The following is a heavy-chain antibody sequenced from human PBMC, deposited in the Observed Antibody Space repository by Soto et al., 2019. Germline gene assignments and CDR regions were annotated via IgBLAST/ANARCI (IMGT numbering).Heavy chain of an antibody. CDR3: ARGDYSYYYYGMDV. D-gene: IGHD4-17*01. V-gene: IGHV1-2*02. CDR2: INPNSGGT. Sequence: ASVKVSCKASGYTFTGYYMHWVRQAPGQGLEWMGWINPNSGGTNYAQKFQGRVTMTRDTSISTAYMELSRLRSEDTAVYYCARGDYSYYYYGMDVWGQGTTVTVSS. CDR1: GYTFTGYY. J-gene: IGHJ6*02.